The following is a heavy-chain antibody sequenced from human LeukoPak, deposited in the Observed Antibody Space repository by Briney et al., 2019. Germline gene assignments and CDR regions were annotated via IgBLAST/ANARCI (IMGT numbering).Heavy chain of an antibody. CDR2: SYSGGGT. CDR1: GFIARSNH. V-gene: IGHV3-53*05. D-gene: IGHD7-27*01. Sequence: PGGSLRLSCAGSGFIARSNHKSWVRQAPGKGLEWVSVSYSGGGTFYADSVKGRFTMSRDHSKSTVYLQMNRLRPEDTAVYYCARDLGPMDVWGKGTTVTVSS. CDR3: ARDLGPMDV. J-gene: IGHJ6*04.